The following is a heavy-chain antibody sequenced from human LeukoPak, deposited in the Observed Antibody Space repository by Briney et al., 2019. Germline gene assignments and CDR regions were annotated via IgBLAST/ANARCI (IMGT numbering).Heavy chain of an antibody. CDR3: ARVPTLGRREYYFDY. D-gene: IGHD7-27*01. CDR1: GFTLMTYS. Sequence: GGSLRLSCAASGFTLMTYSMHWVRQAPGKGLEWVSYISSSGSTIYYVDSVKGRFTISGDKAKNSLYLQMNSLRAEDTAVYYCARVPTLGRREYYFDYWGQGTLVTVSS. J-gene: IGHJ4*02. V-gene: IGHV3-48*01. CDR2: ISSSGSTI.